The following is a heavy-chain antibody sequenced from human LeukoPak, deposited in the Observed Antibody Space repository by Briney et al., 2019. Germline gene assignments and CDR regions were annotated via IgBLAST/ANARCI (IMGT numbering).Heavy chain of an antibody. D-gene: IGHD4-11*01. J-gene: IGHJ4*02. Sequence: SETLSLTCAVSGGSISSSNWWSWVRQPPGKGLEWIGEIYHSGSTNYNPSLKSRVTISVDTSKNQFSLKLSSVTAADTAVYYCARGVGTTATALVYYWGQGTLVTVSS. CDR3: ARGVGTTATALVYY. V-gene: IGHV4-4*02. CDR2: IYHSGST. CDR1: GGSISSSNW.